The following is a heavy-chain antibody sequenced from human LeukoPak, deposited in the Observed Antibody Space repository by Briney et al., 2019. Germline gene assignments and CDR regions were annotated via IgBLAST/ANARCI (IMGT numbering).Heavy chain of an antibody. V-gene: IGHV3-30*18. J-gene: IGHJ3*02. CDR1: GFTFSSYG. Sequence: GGSLRLSCAASGFTFSSYGMHWVRQAPGKGLEWVAVISYDGSNKYYADSVKGRFTISRDNSKNTLYLQMNSLRAEDTAVYYCAKGRDGYKAADAFDIWGQGTMVTVSS. D-gene: IGHD5-24*01. CDR3: AKGRDGYKAADAFDI. CDR2: ISYDGSNK.